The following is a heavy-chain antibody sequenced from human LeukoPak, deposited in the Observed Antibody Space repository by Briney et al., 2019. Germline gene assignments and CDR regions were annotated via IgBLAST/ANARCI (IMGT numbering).Heavy chain of an antibody. CDR1: GFTFSNYW. J-gene: IGHJ4*02. V-gene: IGHV3-7*01. CDR2: INQDGSEE. Sequence: GGSLRLSCAASGFTFSNYWVTWVRQAPGKGLEWVAHINQDGSEEHYMDSVKARFTISRDNAKSSLSLQMNSLRAEDTAVYYCVRDGGVSGYDLLDYWGQGTLVTVSS. CDR3: VRDGGVSGYDLLDY. D-gene: IGHD5-12*01.